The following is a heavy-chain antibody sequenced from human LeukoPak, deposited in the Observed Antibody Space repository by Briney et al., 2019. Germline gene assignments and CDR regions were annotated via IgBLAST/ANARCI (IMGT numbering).Heavy chain of an antibody. J-gene: IGHJ4*02. CDR3: ARGGYSYSLDY. CDR1: GFKFSSYS. CDR2: ISSSSSYI. Sequence: GGSLRLSCAASGFKFSSYSMKWVRLAPGKGLEWDSSISSSSSYIYYADSVKGRFTISRDNAKNSLYLQMNSLRAEDTAVYYCARGGYSYSLDYWGQGTLVTVSS. V-gene: IGHV3-21*01. D-gene: IGHD5-18*01.